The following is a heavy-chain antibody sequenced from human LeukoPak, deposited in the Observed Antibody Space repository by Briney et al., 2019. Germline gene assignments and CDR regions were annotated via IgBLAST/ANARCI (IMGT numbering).Heavy chain of an antibody. Sequence: PSETLSLTCTVSGGSVSGGTYYWSWIRQPPGEGLEWIGYIYYSGSTNYNPSLKSRVTISVDTSKNRFSLKLSSVTAADTAVYYCARVEWFGELSPFDIWGQGTMVTVSS. CDR3: ARVEWFGELSPFDI. D-gene: IGHD3-10*01. J-gene: IGHJ3*02. CDR1: GGSVSGGTYY. CDR2: IYYSGST. V-gene: IGHV4-61*01.